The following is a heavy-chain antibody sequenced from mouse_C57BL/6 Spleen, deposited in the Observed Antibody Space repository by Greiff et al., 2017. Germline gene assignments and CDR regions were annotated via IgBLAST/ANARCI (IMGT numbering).Heavy chain of an antibody. Sequence: QVQLQQSGPELVKPGASVKISCKASGYAFSSSWMNWVKQRPGKGLEWIGRLYPGDGDTNYNGKFKGKATLTADKSSSTAYMQLSSLTSEDSAVYFCARSGDYDGTPCYAMDYWGQGTSVTVSS. CDR3: ARSGDYDGTPCYAMDY. D-gene: IGHD2-4*01. V-gene: IGHV1-82*01. CDR1: GYAFSSSW. CDR2: LYPGDGDT. J-gene: IGHJ4*01.